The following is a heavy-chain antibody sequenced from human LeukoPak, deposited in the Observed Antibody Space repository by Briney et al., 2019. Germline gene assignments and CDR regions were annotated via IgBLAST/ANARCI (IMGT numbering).Heavy chain of an antibody. CDR3: ARRTRPRFGELLYYFDY. J-gene: IGHJ4*02. CDR2: IKQDGSEK. CDR1: GFTFSSYW. V-gene: IGHV3-7*01. Sequence: GGSLRLSCAASGFTFSSYWMSWVRQAPGKGLEWVANIKQDGSEKYYVDSVKGRCTISRDNAKNSLYLQMNSLRAEDTAVYYCARRTRPRFGELLYYFDYWGQGTLVTVAS. D-gene: IGHD3-10*01.